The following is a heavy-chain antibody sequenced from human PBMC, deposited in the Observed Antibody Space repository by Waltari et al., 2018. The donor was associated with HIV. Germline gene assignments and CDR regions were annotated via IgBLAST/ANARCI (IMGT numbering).Heavy chain of an antibody. CDR3: ARTFNGDLDY. Sequence: QVQLVQSGAEVKKPGASVKVSCKASGYTFTSFDINWVRKATGQGLEWMGWMNPNSKKTGFAQKFQGRIGMTRNTSIGTAYMELSSLRSLDTAVHYCARTFNGDLDYWGQGTLVTVS. J-gene: IGHJ4*02. D-gene: IGHD2-21*02. CDR2: MNPNSKKT. CDR1: GYTFTSFD. V-gene: IGHV1-8*01.